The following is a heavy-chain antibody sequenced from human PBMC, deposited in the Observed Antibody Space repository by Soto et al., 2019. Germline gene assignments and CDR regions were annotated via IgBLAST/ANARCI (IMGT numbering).Heavy chain of an antibody. CDR3: ARHRRTGNHYYDHYGLDV. CDR2: IYPGDSDT. V-gene: IGHV5-51*01. D-gene: IGHD7-27*01. Sequence: LGESLKISCKGSGYSFASYWIGWVRQMPGEGLEWMGIIYPGDSDTRYSPSLQGQVTISADKSISTAYVQWSSLKASDTAMYYCARHRRTGNHYYDHYGLDVWGQGTTVTVSS. J-gene: IGHJ6*02. CDR1: GYSFASYW.